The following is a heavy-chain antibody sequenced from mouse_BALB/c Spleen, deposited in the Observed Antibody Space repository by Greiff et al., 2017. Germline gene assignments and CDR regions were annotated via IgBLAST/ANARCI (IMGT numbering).Heavy chain of an antibody. CDR3: ARVRLPAWFAY. D-gene: IGHD5-5*01. CDR1: GYSITSDYA. CDR2: ISYSGST. V-gene: IGHV3-2*02. Sequence: EVQLVESGPGLVKPSQSLSLTCTVTGYSITSDYAWNWIRQFPGNKLEWMGYISYSGSTSYNPSLKSRISITRDTSKNQFFLQLNSVTTEDTATYYCARVRLPAWFAYWGQGTLVTVSA. J-gene: IGHJ3*01.